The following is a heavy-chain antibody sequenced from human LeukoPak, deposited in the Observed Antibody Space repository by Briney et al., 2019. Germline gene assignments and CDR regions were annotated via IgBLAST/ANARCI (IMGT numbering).Heavy chain of an antibody. CDR1: GYTFTGYY. J-gene: IGHJ5*02. D-gene: IGHD4-23*01. Sequence: ASVKVSCKTSGYTFTGYYLHWVRQAPGQGLEWMGWINPNSGGTNYAQKFQGRVTMTRDTSFSTAYMELSRLRSDDSAVYYCARGDGGNIFWFDPWGQGTLVTVSS. CDR3: ARGDGGNIFWFDP. CDR2: INPNSGGT. V-gene: IGHV1-2*02.